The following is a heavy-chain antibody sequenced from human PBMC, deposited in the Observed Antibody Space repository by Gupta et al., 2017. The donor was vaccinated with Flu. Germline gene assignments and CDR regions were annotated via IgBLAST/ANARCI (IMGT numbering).Heavy chain of an antibody. CDR2: IYYSGST. V-gene: IGHV4-39*01. J-gene: IGHJ5*02. Sequence: QLQLQESGPGLVKSSETLSLTCTVSGGSISSSNYYWGWIRQPPGKGLEWIGTIYYSGSTFYNPSLKSRVTISVDTSKNQFSLNLSSVTAADTAVFYCASQWNTRFDPWGQGTLVTVSS. CDR1: GGSISSSNYY. D-gene: IGHD1/OR15-1a*01. CDR3: ASQWNTRFDP.